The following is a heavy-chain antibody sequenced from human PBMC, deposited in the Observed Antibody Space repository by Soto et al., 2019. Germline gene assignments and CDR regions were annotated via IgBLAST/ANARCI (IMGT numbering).Heavy chain of an antibody. J-gene: IGHJ6*02. Sequence: QVQLVQSGAEVKKPGSSVKVSCKASGGTFSRYAISWVRQAPGQGLEWMGGIIPIFGTANYAQKFQGRVTITADEYTSTAYMELSSLRSEDTAVYYCARLRPNYGMDVWGQGTTVTVSS. CDR2: IIPIFGTA. V-gene: IGHV1-69*01. CDR3: ARLRPNYGMDV. CDR1: GGTFSRYA.